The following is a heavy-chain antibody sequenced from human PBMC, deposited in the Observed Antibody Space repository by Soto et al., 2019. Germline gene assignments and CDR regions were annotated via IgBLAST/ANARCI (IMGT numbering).Heavy chain of an antibody. J-gene: IGHJ4*02. CDR1: GFTFSNAW. CDR3: TVPVRGYSYGYGLGIDY. D-gene: IGHD5-18*01. Sequence: GGSLRLSCAASGFTFSNAWMNWVRQAPGKGLEWVGRIKSKTDGGTTDYAAPVKGRFTISRDDSKNTLYLQMNSLKTEDTAVYYCTVPVRGYSYGYGLGIDYWGQGTLVTVSS. V-gene: IGHV3-15*07. CDR2: IKSKTDGGTT.